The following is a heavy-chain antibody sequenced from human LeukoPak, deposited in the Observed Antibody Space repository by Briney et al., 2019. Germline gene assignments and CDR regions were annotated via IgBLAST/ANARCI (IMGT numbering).Heavy chain of an antibody. V-gene: IGHV3-43*02. CDR1: GFTFDDYA. CDR2: ISGDGGST. Sequence: GGSLRLSCAASGFTFDDYAMHWVRQAPGKGLECVSLISGDGGSTYYADSVKGRFTISRDNSKNSLYLQMNSLRTEDTALYYCAKDIRPGIAAAVTYYYYGMDVWGQGTTVTVSS. D-gene: IGHD6-13*01. CDR3: AKDIRPGIAAAVTYYYYGMDV. J-gene: IGHJ6*02.